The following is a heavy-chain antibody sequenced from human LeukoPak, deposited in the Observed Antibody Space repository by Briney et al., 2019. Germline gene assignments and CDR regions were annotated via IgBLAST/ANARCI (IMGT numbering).Heavy chain of an antibody. CDR1: GFTFSDYY. J-gene: IGHJ5*02. D-gene: IGHD3-22*01. Sequence: TGGSLRLSCAASGFTFSDYYMSWIRQAPGKRLEWVSYISSSGSTIYYADSVKGRFTISRDNAKNSLYLQMNSLRAEDTAVYYCARWYYYETSGLYYGSFDNWGQGTLVTVSS. CDR3: ARWYYYETSGLYYGSFDN. V-gene: IGHV3-11*01. CDR2: ISSSGSTI.